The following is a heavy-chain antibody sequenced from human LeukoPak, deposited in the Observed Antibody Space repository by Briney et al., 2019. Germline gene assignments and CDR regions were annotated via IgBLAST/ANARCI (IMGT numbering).Heavy chain of an antibody. V-gene: IGHV3-53*01. CDR3: ASRYSSGWYDY. CDR2: IYSGGST. J-gene: IGHJ4*02. CDR1: GFTVSNNY. D-gene: IGHD6-19*01. Sequence: GGSLRLSCAASGFTVSNNYMSWVRQAPGKGLEWVPIIYSGGSTYYADSVKGRFTISRDNSKNTLYLQMNSLRAEDTAVYYCASRYSSGWYDYWGQGTLVTVSS.